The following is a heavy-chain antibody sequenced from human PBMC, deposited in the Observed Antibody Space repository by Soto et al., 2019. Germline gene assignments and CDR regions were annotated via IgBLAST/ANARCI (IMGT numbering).Heavy chain of an antibody. CDR2: ISSSGSTI. CDR1: GFTFSDYY. J-gene: IGHJ4*02. D-gene: IGHD6-19*01. Sequence: GGSLRLSCAASGFTFSDYYMSWIRQAPGKGLEWVSYISSSGSTIYYADSVKGRFTISRDNAKNSLYLQMNSLRAEDTAVYYCAKRQGQWLGLYYFDYWGQGTLVTVSS. V-gene: IGHV3-11*01. CDR3: AKRQGQWLGLYYFDY.